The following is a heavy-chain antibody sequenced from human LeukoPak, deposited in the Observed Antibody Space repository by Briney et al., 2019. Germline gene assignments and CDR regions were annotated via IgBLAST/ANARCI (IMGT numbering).Heavy chain of an antibody. CDR3: ARDRRERVDAFDI. CDR1: GFIFSDFY. CDR2: IRSSGTTI. V-gene: IGHV3-11*01. J-gene: IGHJ3*02. Sequence: GGSLRLSCAASGFIFSDFYMSWIRQAPGKGLEWVSYIRSSGTTIYYADSVKGRFTISRDNAKNSLFLQMNSLRAEDTAVYYCARDRRERVDAFDIWGQGTMVTVSS. D-gene: IGHD1-1*01.